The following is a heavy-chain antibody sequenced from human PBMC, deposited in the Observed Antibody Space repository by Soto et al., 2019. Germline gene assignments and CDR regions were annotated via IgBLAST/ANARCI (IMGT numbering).Heavy chain of an antibody. V-gene: IGHV4-59*08. J-gene: IGHJ4*02. CDR1: SGSISLYY. D-gene: IGHD5-18*01. CDR2: IYYSGST. Sequence: SETLSLTCTVSSGSISLYYWSWIRQPPGKGLEWIGYIYYSGSTNYNPSLKSRVTMSIDTSKNQFSLKLTSVTAADTAVYYCATYDVDTAMEHWGQGTLVTVSS. CDR3: ATYDVDTAMEH.